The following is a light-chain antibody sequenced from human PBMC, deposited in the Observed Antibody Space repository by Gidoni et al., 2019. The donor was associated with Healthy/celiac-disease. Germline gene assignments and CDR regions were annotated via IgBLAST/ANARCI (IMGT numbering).Light chain of an antibody. CDR3: QQYGSSPLT. CDR2: GAS. CDR1: QSVSSSY. V-gene: IGKV3-20*01. Sequence: IVLTQSPGTLSLSPGERATRACRASQSVSSSYLAWYQQKPGQAPRLLIYGASSRATGIPARFSGSGSGTDFTLTISRLEPEDFAVYYCQQYGSSPLTFGGGTKVEIK. J-gene: IGKJ4*01.